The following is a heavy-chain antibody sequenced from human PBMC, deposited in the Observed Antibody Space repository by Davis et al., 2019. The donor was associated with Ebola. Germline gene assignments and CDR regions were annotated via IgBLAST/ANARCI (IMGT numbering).Heavy chain of an antibody. J-gene: IGHJ6*02. CDR1: GYTFTSYG. V-gene: IGHV1-3*01. CDR3: ARARVRGVIYYHGMDV. Sequence: ASVKVSCKASGYTFTSYGIHWVRQAPGQRLECMGWINAGNGNTKYSQKFQGRVTITRDTSASTAYMELSSLRSEDTAVYYCARARVRGVIYYHGMDVWGQGTTVTVSS. CDR2: INAGNGNT. D-gene: IGHD3-10*02.